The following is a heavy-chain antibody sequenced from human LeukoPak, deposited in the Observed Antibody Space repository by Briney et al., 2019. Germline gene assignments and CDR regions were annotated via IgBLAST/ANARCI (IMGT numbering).Heavy chain of an antibody. D-gene: IGHD2-8*01. CDR2: INPNSGGT. Sequence: ASVKVSCKASGYTFTGYYMHWVRQAPGQGLEWMGWINPNSGGTNYAQKFQGRVTMTRDTSISTAYMELSRLRSDDTAVYYCARGRCTNGVCHYYYYYMDVWGKGTTVTVSS. CDR1: GYTFTGYY. J-gene: IGHJ6*03. V-gene: IGHV1-2*02. CDR3: ARGRCTNGVCHYYYYYMDV.